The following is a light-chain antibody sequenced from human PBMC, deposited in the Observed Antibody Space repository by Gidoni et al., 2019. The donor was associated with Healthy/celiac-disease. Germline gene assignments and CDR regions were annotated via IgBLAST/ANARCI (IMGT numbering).Light chain of an antibody. J-gene: IGKJ4*01. Sequence: EIVVTQSPATLSLSPGESATLSCRASQSVSSYLAWYQQKPGQAPRLLIYDASNRATGIPARFSGSGSGTDFTLTISSLEPEDFAVYYCQQRSNWPSLTFGGGTKVEIK. CDR2: DAS. V-gene: IGKV3-11*01. CDR1: QSVSSY. CDR3: QQRSNWPSLT.